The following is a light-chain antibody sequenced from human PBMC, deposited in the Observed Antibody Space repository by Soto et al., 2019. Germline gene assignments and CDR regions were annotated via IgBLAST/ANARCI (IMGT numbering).Light chain of an antibody. V-gene: IGLV2-8*01. J-gene: IGLJ1*01. Sequence: QSVLTQPPSASGSPGQSVTISCTGTSSDVGRYNYVSWYQQHPGKAPKLMLSEVSKRPSGVPDRFSGSKSGNTASLTVSGLQAEDEADYYCSSYAGSNTPYVFGTGTKVTVL. CDR2: EVS. CDR3: SSYAGSNTPYV. CDR1: SSDVGRYNY.